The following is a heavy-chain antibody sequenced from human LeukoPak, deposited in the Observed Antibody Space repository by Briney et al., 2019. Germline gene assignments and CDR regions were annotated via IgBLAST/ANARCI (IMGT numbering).Heavy chain of an antibody. CDR1: GGTFSSYA. V-gene: IGHV1-69*05. Sequence: ASVKVSCKASGGTFSSYAVSWVRQAPGQGLEWMGGIIPIFGTANYAQKFQGRVTITTDESTGTAYMELSSLRSEDTAVYYCARAGYYYDSSGYYSDYMDVWGKGTTVTVSS. J-gene: IGHJ6*03. CDR3: ARAGYYYDSSGYYSDYMDV. CDR2: IIPIFGTA. D-gene: IGHD3-22*01.